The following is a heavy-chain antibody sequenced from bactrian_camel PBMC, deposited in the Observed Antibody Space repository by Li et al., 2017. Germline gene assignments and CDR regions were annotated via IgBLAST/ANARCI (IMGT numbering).Heavy chain of an antibody. CDR2: IRSDGMA. D-gene: IGHD1*01. Sequence: VQLVESGGGSVQAGGSLRLSCAASGFTFDDSDMGWYRQAPGNECEMVSSIRSDGMAYYADSVKGRFTISQDSVKNTVYLQMDSLTPEDTAMYYCAASLGKPYMFGDPAGSWCCLGR. V-gene: IGHV3S63*01. CDR1: GFTFDDSD.